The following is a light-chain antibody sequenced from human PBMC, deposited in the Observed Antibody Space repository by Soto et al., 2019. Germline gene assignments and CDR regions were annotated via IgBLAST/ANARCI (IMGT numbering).Light chain of an antibody. J-gene: IGLJ1*01. V-gene: IGLV3-21*02. CDR3: QVWDSTSDHYV. Sequence: SYELTQPPSVSVAPGQTASISCGGNNIGSRSVHWYQQKPGQAPVLVVYDDRDRPSGIPERFAGSNSGNTATLTISRVEARDEAEYPCQVWDSTSDHYVFGTGTKVTVL. CDR2: DDR. CDR1: NIGSRS.